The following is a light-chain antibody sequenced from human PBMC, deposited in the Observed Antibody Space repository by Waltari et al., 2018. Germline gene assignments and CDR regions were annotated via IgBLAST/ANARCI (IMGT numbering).Light chain of an antibody. J-gene: IGKJ1*01. CDR2: KTS. CDR3: QRYKTSFRT. V-gene: IGKV1-5*03. CDR1: QNISPW. Sequence: DIQMTQSPSTLSASVRGRVTITCRASQNISPWLAWHQQKPGKAPRLLIYKTSTLESGVPSRFSGSGSGTEFTLTISSLQPEDFATYYCQRYKTSFRTFGQGTRVEIK.